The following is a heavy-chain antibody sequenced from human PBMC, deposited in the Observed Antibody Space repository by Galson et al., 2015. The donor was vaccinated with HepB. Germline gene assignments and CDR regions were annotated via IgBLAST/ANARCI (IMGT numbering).Heavy chain of an antibody. J-gene: IGHJ4*02. V-gene: IGHV3-15*07. Sequence: SLRLSCAASGFTFSNAWMNWVRQAPGKGLEWVGRIKSKTEGGTTDHAAPVKGRFTISRDDSENTLYLQMNSLKTEDTAVYYCTTETRLISSSQFDYWGQGSLVTVSS. D-gene: IGHD3-10*01. CDR3: TTETRLISSSQFDY. CDR2: IKSKTEGGTT. CDR1: GFTFSNAW.